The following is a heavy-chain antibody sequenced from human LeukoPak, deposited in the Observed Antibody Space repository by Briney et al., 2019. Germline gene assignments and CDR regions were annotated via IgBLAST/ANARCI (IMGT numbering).Heavy chain of an antibody. CDR2: IYHSGST. J-gene: IGHJ3*02. Sequence: PSETLSLTCAGSNNFIRNGYYWGWIRQPPGKGLAWIGSIYHSGSTYYTPSLKSRLTISLDTSRSHFSLNLSSVTAADTAVYYCARENYQGTFDIWGQGTMVTVSS. CDR1: NNFIRNGYY. CDR3: ARENYQGTFDI. V-gene: IGHV4-38-2*01. D-gene: IGHD1-7*01.